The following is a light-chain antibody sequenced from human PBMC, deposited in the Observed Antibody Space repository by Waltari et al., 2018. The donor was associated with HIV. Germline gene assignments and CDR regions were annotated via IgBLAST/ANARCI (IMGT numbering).Light chain of an antibody. J-gene: IGLJ1*01. CDR1: RSNIGSKY. CDR3: AAWDDTLSGPD. CDR2: RNN. V-gene: IGLV1-47*01. Sequence: QSVLTQPPSASGTPGQRVTISCSGSRSNIGSKYVYWYQQLPGPAPKLLIYRNNERPSGVPDRFSGSKSGTSASLAISGLRSEDEADYYCAAWDDTLSGPDFGTGTKVTVL.